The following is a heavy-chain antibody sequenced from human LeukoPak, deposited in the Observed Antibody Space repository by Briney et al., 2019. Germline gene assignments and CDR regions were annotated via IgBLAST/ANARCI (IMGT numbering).Heavy chain of an antibody. V-gene: IGHV4-34*01. CDR3: ASLMLIAAGYDY. D-gene: IGHD6-13*01. CDR1: GGSFSGYH. J-gene: IGHJ4*02. CDR2: INHRGST. Sequence: SETLSLTCAVYGGSFSGYHWSWIRQPPGKGLEWIGEINHRGSTTYNPSLKSRVTISIDTSKNQFSLHLSSVTAADTAVYYCASLMLIAAGYDYWGQGNLVTVSS.